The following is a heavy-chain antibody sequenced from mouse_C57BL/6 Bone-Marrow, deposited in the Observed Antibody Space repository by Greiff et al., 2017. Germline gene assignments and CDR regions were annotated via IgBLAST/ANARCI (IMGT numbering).Heavy chain of an antibody. V-gene: IGHV5-17*01. J-gene: IGHJ1*03. CDR1: GFTFSDYG. CDR3: ARRQDIIYWDIDV. D-gene: IGHD3-2*01. Sequence: EVQVVESGGGLVKPGGSLKLSCAASGFTFSDYGMHWVRQAPEQGLEWVAYISSGSSTIYYADTVKGRFTISRDNAKNTLFLQMTSLRSEDTAMYYCARRQDIIYWDIDVWGTGTTVTVSS. CDR2: ISSGSSTI.